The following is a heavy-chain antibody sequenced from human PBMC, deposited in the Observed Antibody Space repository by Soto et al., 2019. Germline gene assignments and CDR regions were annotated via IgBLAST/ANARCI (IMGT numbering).Heavy chain of an antibody. CDR1: GFTFGDYY. CDR2: ISSTGTTI. CDR3: ARGVRCVDLLYYLVS. D-gene: IGHD3-10*01. Sequence: PGGSLRLSCETSGFTFGDYYMSWIRQAPGRGLEWVSLISSTGTTIYYADSVKGRFTISRDNVRSTLFLMMNNPRSEDTAVYYCARGVRCVDLLYYLVSWGQGTLVTVST. V-gene: IGHV3-11*01. J-gene: IGHJ4*02.